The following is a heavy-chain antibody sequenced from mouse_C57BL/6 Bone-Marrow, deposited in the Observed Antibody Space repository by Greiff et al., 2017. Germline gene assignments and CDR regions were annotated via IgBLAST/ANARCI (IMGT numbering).Heavy chain of an antibody. CDR2: ISHGGSYT. Sequence: EVKLVESGGGLVKPGGSLKLSCAASGFTFSSYAMPWVRQTPEQRLEWVATISHGGSYTYYPYNVKGRFTISRDKSKNNLYLQMSHLKSEDTAMYYGARDSDCCSSWGFAYWGQGTLVTVS. D-gene: IGHD1-1*01. CDR1: GFTFSSYA. J-gene: IGHJ3*01. CDR3: ARDSDCCSSWGFAY. V-gene: IGHV5-4*03.